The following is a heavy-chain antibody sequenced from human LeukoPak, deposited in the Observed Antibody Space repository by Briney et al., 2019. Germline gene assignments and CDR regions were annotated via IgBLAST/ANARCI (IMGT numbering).Heavy chain of an antibody. Sequence: GSLRLSCAASGFTFSSYAMSWVRQPPGKGLEWIGSVYFNGNTYYNPSLKSRVTISVDRPKNQFSLNLNSVTAADTAVYYCARYGLLGLSEINAFDIWGQGTMVTVSS. V-gene: IGHV4-38-2*01. CDR3: ARYGLLGLSEINAFDI. J-gene: IGHJ3*02. D-gene: IGHD2-2*01. CDR1: GFTFSSYA. CDR2: VYFNGNT.